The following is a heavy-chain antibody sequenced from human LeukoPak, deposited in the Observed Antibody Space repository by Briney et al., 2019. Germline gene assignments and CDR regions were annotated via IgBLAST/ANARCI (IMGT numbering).Heavy chain of an antibody. Sequence: ASVKVSCKASGGTFSSYAISWVRQAPGQGLEWIGRIIPILGIANYAQKFQGRVTITADKSTSTAYMELSSLRSEDTAVYYCARDLEMATMDDYWGQGTLVTVSS. V-gene: IGHV1-69*04. CDR3: ARDLEMATMDDY. J-gene: IGHJ4*02. D-gene: IGHD5-24*01. CDR2: IIPILGIA. CDR1: GGTFSSYA.